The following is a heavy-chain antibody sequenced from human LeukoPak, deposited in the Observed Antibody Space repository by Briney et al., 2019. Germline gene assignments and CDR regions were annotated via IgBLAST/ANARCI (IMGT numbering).Heavy chain of an antibody. CDR1: GFTFSSYG. D-gene: IGHD2-2*01. J-gene: IGHJ4*02. CDR3: ARGSRFRRTSCFDY. CDR2: ISYDGSNK. V-gene: IGHV3-30*03. Sequence: GRSLRLSCAASGFTFSSYGMHWVRQAPGKGLEWVAVISYDGSNKYYADSVKGRFTISRDNSKNTLYLQMNSLRAEDTAVYYCARGSRFRRTSCFDYWGQGTLVTVSS.